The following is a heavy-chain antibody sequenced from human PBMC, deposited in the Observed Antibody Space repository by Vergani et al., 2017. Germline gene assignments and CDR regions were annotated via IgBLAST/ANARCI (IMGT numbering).Heavy chain of an antibody. CDR1: GLTFSGNG. CDR3: AVQGRCDY. J-gene: IGHJ4*02. V-gene: IGHV3-48*01. D-gene: IGHD6-6*01. CDR2: ISICSSSI. Sequence: EVQLVESGGALLQLGGSLKLSGAASGLTFSGNGMNWVRQAPGKGLEWVSYISICSSSIYYADSVKGRFIISRDNAKNSLYLQMNSLRPEDTAVYYCAVQGRCDYWGQGTLVTVSS.